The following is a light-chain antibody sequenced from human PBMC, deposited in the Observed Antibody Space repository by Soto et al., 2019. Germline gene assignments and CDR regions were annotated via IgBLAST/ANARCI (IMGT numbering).Light chain of an antibody. V-gene: IGLV2-14*01. J-gene: IGLJ2*01. CDR3: SSYTSSSTVV. CDR1: SSDVGGYNY. Sequence: QSVLTQPASVSGSPGQSITISCTGTSSDVGGYNYVSWYQQHPGKAPKLMIYDVSNRPSGVSNRFXGSXSGNTAXLTISGLQAEDEADYYCSSYTSSSTVVFGGGTKVTVL. CDR2: DVS.